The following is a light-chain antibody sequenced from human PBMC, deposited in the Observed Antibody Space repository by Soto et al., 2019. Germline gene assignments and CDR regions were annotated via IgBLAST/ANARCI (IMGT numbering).Light chain of an antibody. J-gene: IGLJ1*01. V-gene: IGLV2-23*01. CDR2: ESS. CDR3: CSYAGSSTFV. Sequence: QSALTQPASVSGSPGQSITISCTGTSSDVGSYNLVSWYQQHPGKAPKLMIYESSKRPSGVSNRFSGSKSGNTASLTISGLQAEDEADYYCCSYAGSSTFVFVTGTKVTVL. CDR1: SSDVGSYNL.